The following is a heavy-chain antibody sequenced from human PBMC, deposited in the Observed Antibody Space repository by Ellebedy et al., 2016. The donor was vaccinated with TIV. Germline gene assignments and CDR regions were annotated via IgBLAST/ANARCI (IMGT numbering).Heavy chain of an antibody. Sequence: MPSETLSLTCAVSGVSISSHNWWSWVRQPPGKGLEWIGEIYHSGTTNYNPSLKSRVTISVDKSKNQFSLKLSSVTAADTAVYYCARKRIAARLRPAGFDPWGQGTLVTVSS. CDR2: IYHSGTT. CDR1: GVSISSHNW. CDR3: ARKRIAARLRPAGFDP. D-gene: IGHD6-6*01. J-gene: IGHJ5*02. V-gene: IGHV4-4*02.